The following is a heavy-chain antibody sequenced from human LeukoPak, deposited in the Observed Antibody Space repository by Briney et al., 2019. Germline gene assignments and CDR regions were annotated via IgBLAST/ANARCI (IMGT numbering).Heavy chain of an antibody. CDR1: GFTFSSYG. D-gene: IGHD6-13*01. J-gene: IGHJ4*02. CDR3: AKPGRYSSSWWSGFDY. V-gene: IGHV3-30*02. Sequence: PGGSLRLSCAASGFTFSSYGMHWVRQAPGKGLEWVAFIRYDGSNKYYADSVKGRFTISRDNSKNTLYLQMNSLRAEDTAVYYCAKPGRYSSSWWSGFDYWGQGTLVTVSS. CDR2: IRYDGSNK.